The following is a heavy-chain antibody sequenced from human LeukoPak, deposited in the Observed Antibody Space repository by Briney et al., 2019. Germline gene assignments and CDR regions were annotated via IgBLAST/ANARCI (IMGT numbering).Heavy chain of an antibody. J-gene: IGHJ4*02. CDR2: IIPIFGTA. V-gene: IGHV1-69*05. Sequence: SVKVSCKASGGTFSSYAISWVRQAPGQGLEWMGRIIPIFGTANYAQKLQGRVTMTTDTSTSTAYMELRSLRSDDTAVYYCARASLGYCSSTSCLGRRFDYWGQGTLVTVSS. D-gene: IGHD2-2*01. CDR3: ARASLGYCSSTSCLGRRFDY. CDR1: GGTFSSYA.